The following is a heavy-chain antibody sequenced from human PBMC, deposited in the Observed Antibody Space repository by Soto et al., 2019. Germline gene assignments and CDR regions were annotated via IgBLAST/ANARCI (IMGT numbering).Heavy chain of an antibody. CDR3: ARDLRGDYGPLFDY. Sequence: EVQLVESGGGLVKPGGSLRLSCAASGFTFSSYSMNWVRQAPGKGLEWVSSISSSSSYIYYADSVKGRFTISRDNDKNSLYLQMNSLRAEDTAVYYCARDLRGDYGPLFDYWGQGTLVTVSS. J-gene: IGHJ4*02. CDR2: ISSSSSYI. D-gene: IGHD4-17*01. CDR1: GFTFSSYS. V-gene: IGHV3-21*01.